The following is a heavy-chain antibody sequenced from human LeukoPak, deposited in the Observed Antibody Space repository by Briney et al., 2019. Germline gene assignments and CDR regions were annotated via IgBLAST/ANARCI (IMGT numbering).Heavy chain of an antibody. J-gene: IGHJ3*02. V-gene: IGHV1-2*02. Sequence: GASVKVSCKTSGYTFTGYHMHRVRQAPGQGLEWMGWINPNSGGTNYAQKFQGRVTMTRDTSISTAYMELSSLRSEDTAVYYCAVGVRGSGSYQIWGHAFDIWGQGTMVTVSS. CDR1: GYTFTGYH. CDR3: AVGVRGSGSYQIWGHAFDI. CDR2: INPNSGGT. D-gene: IGHD3-10*01.